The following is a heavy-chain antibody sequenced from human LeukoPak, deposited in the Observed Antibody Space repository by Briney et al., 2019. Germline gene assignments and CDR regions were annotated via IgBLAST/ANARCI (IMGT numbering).Heavy chain of an antibody. V-gene: IGHV3-7*03. Sequence: GGSLRLSCAASGFIFSGFWMTWVRQAPGKGLEWVANIKQDGTEKYYVDSVKGRFTISRDNAKNSLYLQMNSLRVEDTAVYYCVRGKGDDYWGQETLVTVSS. CDR3: VRGKGDDY. D-gene: IGHD3-16*01. CDR2: IKQDGTEK. CDR1: GFIFSGFW. J-gene: IGHJ4*02.